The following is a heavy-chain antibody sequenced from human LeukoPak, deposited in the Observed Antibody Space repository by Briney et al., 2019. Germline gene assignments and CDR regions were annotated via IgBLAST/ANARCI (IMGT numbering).Heavy chain of an antibody. V-gene: IGHV4-34*01. CDR2: INHSGST. CDR1: GGSFSGYY. CDR3: ARGGEILVVTATTFDY. Sequence: SETLSLTCAVYGGSFSGYYWSWIRQPPGKGLEWIGEINHSGSTNYNPSLKSRVTISVDMSKNQFSLKLSSVTAADTAVYYCARGGEILVVTATTFDYWGQGTLVTVSS. J-gene: IGHJ4*02. D-gene: IGHD2-21*02.